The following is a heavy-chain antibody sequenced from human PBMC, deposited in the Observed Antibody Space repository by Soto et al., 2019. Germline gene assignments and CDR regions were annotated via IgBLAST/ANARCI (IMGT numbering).Heavy chain of an antibody. J-gene: IGHJ4*02. CDR3: ARGLYTIYY. CDR2: INAGNGNR. CDR1: GYTFTNYA. V-gene: IGHV1-3*01. Sequence: QVQLVQSGAEVKKPGASVKVSCKASGYTFTNYAMHWVRQAPGQRLEWMGWINAGNGNRKYSQKFQGRVTITRDTSASTAYMELSSLRSEDTAVYYCARGLYTIYYWGQGTLVTVSS. D-gene: IGHD3-3*01.